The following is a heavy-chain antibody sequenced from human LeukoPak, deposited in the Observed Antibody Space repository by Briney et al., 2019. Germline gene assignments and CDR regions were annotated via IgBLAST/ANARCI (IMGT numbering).Heavy chain of an antibody. D-gene: IGHD3-16*01. CDR2: ISGTGGST. J-gene: IGHJ6*02. V-gene: IGHV3-23*01. Sequence: GGSLRLSCAASGFTFSSYVMSWVRQAPGKGLAWVSAISGTGGSTFYADSVKGRFTISRDNSKNTLFLQMNSLRAEDTAVYYCAKKVGGVYVMDVWGQGTTVTVSS. CDR3: AKKVGGVYVMDV. CDR1: GFTFSSYV.